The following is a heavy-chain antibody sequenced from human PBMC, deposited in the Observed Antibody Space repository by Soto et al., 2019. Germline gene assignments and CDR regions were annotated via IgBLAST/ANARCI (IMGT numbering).Heavy chain of an antibody. CDR2: ISYDGSNK. D-gene: IGHD6-19*01. V-gene: IGHV3-30*18. Sequence: QVQLVESGGGVVQPGRSLRLSCAASGFTFSSYGMHWVRQAPGKGLEWVAVISYDGSNKYYADSVKGRFTISRDNSKNTLYLQMNSLRAEDTAVYYCAKERGRWLGPYYFDYWGQGTLVTVSS. J-gene: IGHJ4*02. CDR1: GFTFSSYG. CDR3: AKERGRWLGPYYFDY.